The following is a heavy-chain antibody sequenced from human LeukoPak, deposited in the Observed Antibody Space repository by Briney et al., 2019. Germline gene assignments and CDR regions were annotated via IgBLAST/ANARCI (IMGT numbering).Heavy chain of an antibody. CDR3: ARDQMSRGYSYGPEEDY. D-gene: IGHD5-18*01. CDR1: GYTFTSYG. Sequence: ASVKVSCKASGYTFTSYGISWVRQAPGQGLEWMGWISAYNGNTNYAQKLQGRVTMTTDTSTSTAYMELRSLRSGDTAVYYCARDQMSRGYSYGPEEDYWGQGTLVTVSS. V-gene: IGHV1-18*01. J-gene: IGHJ4*02. CDR2: ISAYNGNT.